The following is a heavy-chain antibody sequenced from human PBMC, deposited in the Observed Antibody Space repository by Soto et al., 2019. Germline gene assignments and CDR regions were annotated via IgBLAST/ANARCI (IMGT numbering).Heavy chain of an antibody. D-gene: IGHD2-8*01. CDR3: AREVSSAFDI. CDR1: GYSISSGYY. CDR2: IYHSGST. V-gene: IGHV4-38-2*02. Sequence: KTSETLSLTCAVSGYSISSGYYWDWIRQPPGKGLEWIGSIYHSGSTYYNPSLKSRVTISADTSNNQFSLRLSSVTAADTAVYYCAREVSSAFDIWGQGTMVTVSS. J-gene: IGHJ3*02.